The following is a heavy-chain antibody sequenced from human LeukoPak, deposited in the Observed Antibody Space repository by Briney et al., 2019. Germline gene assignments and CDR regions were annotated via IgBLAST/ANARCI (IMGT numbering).Heavy chain of an antibody. V-gene: IGHV3-23*01. CDR2: ISGSGGST. CDR3: AKQQTYGGRYFDY. J-gene: IGHJ4*02. CDR1: GFTFSSYA. D-gene: IGHD3-16*01. Sequence: PGGSLGLSCAASGFTFSSYAMSWVRQAPGKGLEWVSAISGSGGSTYYADSVKGRFTISRDNSKNTLYLQMNSLRAEDTAVYYCAKQQTYGGRYFDYWGQGTLVTVSS.